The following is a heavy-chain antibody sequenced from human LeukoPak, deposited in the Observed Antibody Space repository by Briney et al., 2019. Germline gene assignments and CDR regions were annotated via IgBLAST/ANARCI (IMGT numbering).Heavy chain of an antibody. D-gene: IGHD1-26*01. CDR1: GFTFSSYS. CDR3: ARGAWELLNYYFDY. V-gene: IGHV3-21*01. CDR2: ISSSSSYI. J-gene: IGHJ4*02. Sequence: GGSLRLSCAASGFTFSSYSMNWVRQAPGKGLEWVSSISSSSSYIYYAVSVKGRFTISRDNDQNSLYLQMNSLRAEDTAVYYCARGAWELLNYYFDYWGQGTLVTVSS.